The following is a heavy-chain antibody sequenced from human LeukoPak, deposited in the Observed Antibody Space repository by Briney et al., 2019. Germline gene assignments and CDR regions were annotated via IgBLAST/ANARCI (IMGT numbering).Heavy chain of an antibody. CDR1: GFTYSSYW. CDR3: ARLTIVVVPAAMRRHYYYYMDV. D-gene: IGHD2-2*01. J-gene: IGHJ6*03. Sequence: PGGSLRLSCAASGFTYSSYWMSWVRQAPGKGLEGVDNIKQDGSEKYYVDSVKGRFTISRDNAKNSLYLQMNSLRAEDTAVYYCARLTIVVVPAAMRRHYYYYMDVWGKGTTVTVSS. CDR2: IKQDGSEK. V-gene: IGHV3-7*01.